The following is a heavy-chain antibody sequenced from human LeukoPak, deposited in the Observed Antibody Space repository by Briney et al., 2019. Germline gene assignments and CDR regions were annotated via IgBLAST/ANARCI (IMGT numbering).Heavy chain of an antibody. J-gene: IGHJ2*01. CDR3: AREGIAAAGAYWYFDL. CDR2: IYSSGST. Sequence: PSETLSLTCSVSGGSISNYYWSWIRQPAGKGLEWIGRIYSSGSTNYNPSLKSRVTISVDTSKNQFSLKLSSVTAADTAVYYCAREGIAAAGAYWYFDLWGRGTLVTVSS. V-gene: IGHV4-4*07. D-gene: IGHD6-13*01. CDR1: GGSISNYY.